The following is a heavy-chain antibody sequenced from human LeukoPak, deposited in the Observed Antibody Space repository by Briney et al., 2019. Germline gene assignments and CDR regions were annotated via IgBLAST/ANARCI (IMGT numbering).Heavy chain of an antibody. CDR2: ISAYNGNT. D-gene: IGHD3-22*01. V-gene: IGHV1-18*01. Sequence: ASVKVSCKASGYTFTSYGISWVRQAPGQGLEWMGWISAYNGNTNYAQKLQGRVTTTTDTSTSTAYMELRSLRSDDTAVYYCARDTKTRYYDSSGYYYSLNGDYWGQGTLVTVSS. CDR3: ARDTKTRYYDSSGYYYSLNGDY. CDR1: GYTFTSYG. J-gene: IGHJ4*02.